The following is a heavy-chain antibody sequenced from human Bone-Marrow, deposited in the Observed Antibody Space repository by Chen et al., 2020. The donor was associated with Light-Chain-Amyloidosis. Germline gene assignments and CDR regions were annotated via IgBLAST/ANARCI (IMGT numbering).Heavy chain of an antibody. D-gene: IGHD1-1*01. CDR2: INHSGGT. J-gene: IGHJ6*03. CDR3: ERGETKTGTYYYYMDV. V-gene: IGHV4-34*01. CDR1: CGSFSGYY. Sequence: QLQLQQWGAGLFKPSETLSLTRAVYCGSFSGYYCSWIRQPPAKGLEWIGEINHSGGTNYNPCLKSRVTITVDTSKNKCSLKLSTVTATDTDVNYCERGETKTGTYYYYMDVWGKGTTVTVSS.